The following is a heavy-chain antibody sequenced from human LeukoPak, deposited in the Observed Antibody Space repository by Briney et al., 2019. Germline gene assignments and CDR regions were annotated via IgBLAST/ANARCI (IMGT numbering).Heavy chain of an antibody. CDR1: GFTFGKYW. J-gene: IGHJ4*02. CDR2: IKLDGSEK. V-gene: IGHV3-7*03. Sequence: GGSLRLSCVASGFTFGKYWMSWVRQAPGKGLEWVANIKLDGSEKNYVDSVKGRFTISRDTTKNSLYLQMNSLRVEDTAVFYCARDQHDTWSRRGNFDSWGQGTLVIVSS. CDR3: ARDQHDTWSRRGNFDS. D-gene: IGHD3-3*01.